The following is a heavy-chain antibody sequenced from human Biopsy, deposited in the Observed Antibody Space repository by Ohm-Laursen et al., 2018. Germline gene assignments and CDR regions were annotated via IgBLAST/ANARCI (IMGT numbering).Heavy chain of an antibody. D-gene: IGHD2/OR15-2a*01. CDR1: GGSISSDY. J-gene: IGHJ6*02. V-gene: IGHV4-59*01. CDR3: ARATNSTGWPYYYFYGMDV. CDR2: IYYSGST. Sequence: TLSLICTVSGGSISSDYWSWTRQTPGKGLEWIGYIYYSGSTNYNPSLKSRVTISVDTSKNQFSLRLNSVTAADTAVYYCARATNSTGWPYYYFYGMDVWGQGTTVTVSS.